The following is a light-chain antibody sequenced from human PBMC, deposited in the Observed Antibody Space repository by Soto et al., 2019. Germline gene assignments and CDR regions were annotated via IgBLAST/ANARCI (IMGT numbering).Light chain of an antibody. V-gene: IGKV3-15*01. J-gene: IGKJ2*01. CDR3: QQYSNWPPLYT. CDR1: QSVSSY. CDR2: DAS. Sequence: EIVMTQSPATLSVSPGERATLSCRASQSVSSYVAWYQQKPGLPPRLLIYDASTRATGIPDRFSGSGSGTDFTLTISSLQSADFAVYYCQQYSNWPPLYTFGRGTKLEIK.